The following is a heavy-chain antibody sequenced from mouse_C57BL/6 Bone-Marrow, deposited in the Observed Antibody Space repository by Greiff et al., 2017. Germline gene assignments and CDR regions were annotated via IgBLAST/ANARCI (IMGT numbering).Heavy chain of an antibody. V-gene: IGHV1-72*01. J-gene: IGHJ4*01. Sequence: QVQLQQPGAELVKPGASVKLSCKASGYTFTSYWMHWVKQRPGRGLEWIGRIDPKSGGTKYNEKFKSKATLTVDKPSSPAYMQLSSLTSEDSAVYYCARRSLYAMDYWGQGTSVTVSS. D-gene: IGHD6-2*01. CDR3: ARRSLYAMDY. CDR2: IDPKSGGT. CDR1: GYTFTSYW.